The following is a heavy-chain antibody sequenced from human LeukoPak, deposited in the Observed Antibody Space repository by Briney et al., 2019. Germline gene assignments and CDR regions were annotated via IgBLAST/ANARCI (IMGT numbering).Heavy chain of an antibody. CDR1: GYSFSGYF. CDR3: ARVSMAVAGLLDY. V-gene: IGHV1-2*06. Sequence: ASVKVSCKASGYSFSGYFIHWVRQAPGQGPEWMGRINPNNRDTIYAQKFQGRVTMTRDTSISTAYMELSRLRSDDTAVYYCARVSMAVAGLLDYWGQGTLLTVSS. J-gene: IGHJ4*02. D-gene: IGHD6-19*01. CDR2: INPNNRDT.